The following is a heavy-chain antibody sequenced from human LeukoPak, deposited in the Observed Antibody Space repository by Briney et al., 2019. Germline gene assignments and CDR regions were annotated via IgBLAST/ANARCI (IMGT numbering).Heavy chain of an antibody. Sequence: ASVKVSCKASGGTFSNYAISWVRQAPGQGLEWMGGIIPIFGTANYAQKFQGRVTITADKSTSTAYMELSSLRSEDTAVYYCAREAYYGSGSYSWWGQGTLVTVSS. CDR2: IIPIFGTA. V-gene: IGHV1-69*06. CDR1: GGTFSNYA. CDR3: AREAYYGSGSYSW. D-gene: IGHD3-10*01. J-gene: IGHJ4*02.